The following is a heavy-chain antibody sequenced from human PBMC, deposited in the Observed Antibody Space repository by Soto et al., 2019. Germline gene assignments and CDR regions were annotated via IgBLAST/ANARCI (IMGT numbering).Heavy chain of an antibody. V-gene: IGHV1-69*05. J-gene: IGHJ6*02. D-gene: IGHD3-3*01. CDR3: ARDVLRFLEWYPDLYYYYYGMDV. CDR1: GCTFSSYA. CDR2: IIPIFGST. Sequence: SVKVSWKASGCTFSSYAISWVRQAPGQGLEWMGGIIPIFGSTSYAQKFQGRVTMTRDTSTSTVYMELSSLRSEDTAVYYCARDVLRFLEWYPDLYYYYYGMDVWGQGTTVTVSS.